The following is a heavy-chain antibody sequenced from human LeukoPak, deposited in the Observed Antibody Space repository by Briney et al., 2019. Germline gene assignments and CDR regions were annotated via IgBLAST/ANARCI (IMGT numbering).Heavy chain of an antibody. CDR3: ARLVTGTTVINSGWFDP. V-gene: IGHV3-66*04. Sequence: GGSLRLSCAASGLTVSSNYMTWVPQAPGKGLEWASVIYSGGNTYYADSVKGRFSISRDNSKNTVYLQMNSLRVEDTAVYYCARLVTGTTVINSGWFDPWGQGTLVTVSS. J-gene: IGHJ5*02. D-gene: IGHD4-23*01. CDR1: GLTVSSNY. CDR2: IYSGGNT.